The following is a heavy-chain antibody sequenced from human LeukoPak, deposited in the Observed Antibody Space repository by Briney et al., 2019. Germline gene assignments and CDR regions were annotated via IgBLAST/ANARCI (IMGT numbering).Heavy chain of an antibody. Sequence: SQTLSLTCAISGDSASSNSAAWNWIRQSPSRGLEWLGRTYYRSKWYNDYAVSVKSRITINPDTSKNQFSLQLNSVTPEDTAVYYCARDNGVGALDPDYFDYWGQGTLVTVSS. D-gene: IGHD1-26*01. CDR1: GDSASSNSAA. CDR2: TYYRSKWYN. V-gene: IGHV6-1*01. CDR3: ARDNGVGALDPDYFDY. J-gene: IGHJ4*02.